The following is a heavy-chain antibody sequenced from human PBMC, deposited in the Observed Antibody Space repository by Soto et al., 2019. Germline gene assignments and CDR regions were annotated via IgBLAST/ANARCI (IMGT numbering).Heavy chain of an antibody. J-gene: IGHJ5*02. CDR1: GCSISSGGYY. CDR2: IYYMGST. Sequence: SETLSLTCTVSGCSISSGGYYWNWIRQHPGKGLEWIGYIYYMGSTYYNPSLKSRVTISLDTSKNQFSLKLSSVTAADTAVYYCARSVFPWGQGTLVTVSS. CDR3: ARSVFP. V-gene: IGHV4-31*03.